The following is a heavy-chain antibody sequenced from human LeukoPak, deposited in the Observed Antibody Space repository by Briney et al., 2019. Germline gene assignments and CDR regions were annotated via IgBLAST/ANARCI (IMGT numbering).Heavy chain of an antibody. J-gene: IGHJ4*02. V-gene: IGHV4-59*01. D-gene: IGHD3-10*01. CDR1: GDSISTYY. Sequence: SETLSLTCTVSGDSISTYYWSWIRQSPGKGLEWIGYIYHSGSTKYNPSLKSRVTISVDTSKKQFSLKLSSVTAADTAVYYCARDGYGGVDYWGQGTLVTVSS. CDR2: IYHSGST. CDR3: ARDGYGGVDY.